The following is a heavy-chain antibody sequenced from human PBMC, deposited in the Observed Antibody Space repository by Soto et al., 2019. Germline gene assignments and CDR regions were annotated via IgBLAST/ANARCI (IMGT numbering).Heavy chain of an antibody. Sequence: SHTLSLSCDISGDSVSSNSAAWNWIRQSPSRGLEWLGRKYYRSKWYNDYAVSVKSRITINQDKYKKQFSLQLNSVTPGDTAVYYCARGRSGWSQHWGQGTLLNVSS. J-gene: IGHJ1*01. V-gene: IGHV6-1*01. D-gene: IGHD6-19*01. CDR2: KYYRSKWYN. CDR3: ARGRSGWSQH. CDR1: GDSVSSNSAA.